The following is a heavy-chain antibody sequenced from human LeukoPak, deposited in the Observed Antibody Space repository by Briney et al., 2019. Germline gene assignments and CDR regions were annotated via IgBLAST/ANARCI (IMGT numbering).Heavy chain of an antibody. Sequence: PSETLFLTCTVSGGSISNYYWGWIRQPPGEGLEWIATIYYSGSTYYNPSLKSRVTISVDTSKNQFSLKLSSVTAADTAVYYCAPLWFGELLSRGNWFDPWGQGTLVTVSS. CDR2: IYYSGST. CDR3: APLWFGELLSRGNWFDP. V-gene: IGHV4-39*07. CDR1: GGSISNYY. D-gene: IGHD3-10*01. J-gene: IGHJ5*02.